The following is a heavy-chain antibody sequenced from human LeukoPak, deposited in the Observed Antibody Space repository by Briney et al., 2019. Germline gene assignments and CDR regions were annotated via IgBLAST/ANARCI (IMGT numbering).Heavy chain of an antibody. J-gene: IGHJ4*02. CDR1: GYTFTSYG. CDR3: ARAGAVTGSYFDY. Sequence: ASVKVSCKASGYTFTSYGISRVRQAPGQGREWMGWISPYIVNTSYAQKRQGRVTMTTDKSTSTAYMELRSLRSDDTAVYYCARAGAVTGSYFDYWGQGTLVTVSS. D-gene: IGHD6-19*01. CDR2: ISPYIVNT. V-gene: IGHV1-18*01.